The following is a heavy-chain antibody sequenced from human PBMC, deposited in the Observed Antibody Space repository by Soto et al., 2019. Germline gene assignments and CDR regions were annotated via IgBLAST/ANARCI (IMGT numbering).Heavy chain of an antibody. Sequence: SETLSLTCAVYGGSFSGYYWGWIRQPPGQGLEWIGSIYYSGTTYYNPSLKSRLTISVDTSKNQFSLKLSSVTAADTAVYYCARRGNFYGSGTYYIYFDYWGQGTLVTVSS. V-gene: IGHV4-34*01. CDR1: GGSFSGYY. CDR2: IYYSGTT. J-gene: IGHJ4*02. CDR3: ARRGNFYGSGTYYIYFDY. D-gene: IGHD3-10*01.